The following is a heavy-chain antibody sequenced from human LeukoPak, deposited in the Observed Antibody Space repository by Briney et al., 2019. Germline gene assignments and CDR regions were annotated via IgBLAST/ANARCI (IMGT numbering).Heavy chain of an antibody. D-gene: IGHD3-3*01. Sequence: ASVKVSCKASGYTFTSYGISWVRQAPGQGLEWMGWISAYNGNTNYAQKLQGRVTMTTDTSTSTAYMELRSLRSDDTAVYYCARDQYYDFWSDYGAGDYWGQGTLVTVSS. V-gene: IGHV1-18*01. CDR3: ARDQYYDFWSDYGAGDY. CDR1: GYTFTSYG. CDR2: ISAYNGNT. J-gene: IGHJ4*02.